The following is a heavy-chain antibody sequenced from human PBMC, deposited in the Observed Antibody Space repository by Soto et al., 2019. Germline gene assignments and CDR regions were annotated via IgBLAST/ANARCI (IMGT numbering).Heavy chain of an antibody. D-gene: IGHD3-22*01. V-gene: IGHV1-46*01. CDR2: INPSGGST. CDR3: ARDYYDSSGISSSGMDV. J-gene: IGHJ6*02. CDR1: GYTFTSYY. Sequence: ASVKVSFKASGYTFTSYYMHWVRQAPGQGLEWMGIINPSGGSTSYAQKFQGRVTMTRDTSTSTVYMELSSLRSEDTAVYYCARDYYDSSGISSSGMDVWGQGTTVTVSS.